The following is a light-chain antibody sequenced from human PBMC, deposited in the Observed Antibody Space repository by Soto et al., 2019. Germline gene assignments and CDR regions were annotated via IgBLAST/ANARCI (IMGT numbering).Light chain of an antibody. Sequence: SVLTQPPSVSAAPGQKVTISCFGSSSNIGNNYVSWYQQLPGTAPKLLIYDNYKRPSGIPDRFSGSKSGTSATLGITGLQTGDEAGYYCGTWDSSLTAAVFGGGTQLTVL. V-gene: IGLV1-51*01. J-gene: IGLJ3*02. CDR1: SSNIGNNY. CDR3: GTWDSSLTAAV. CDR2: DNY.